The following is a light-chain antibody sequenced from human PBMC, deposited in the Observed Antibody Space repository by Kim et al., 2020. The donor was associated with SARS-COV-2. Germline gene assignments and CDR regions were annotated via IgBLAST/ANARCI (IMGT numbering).Light chain of an antibody. Sequence: SPGERATLSCRASQSVSSYLAWYQQKPGQAPRLLIYDASNSATGIPARFSGSGSGTDFTLTISSLEPEDFAVYYCQQRSNWPTWTFGQGTKVDIK. J-gene: IGKJ1*01. V-gene: IGKV3-11*01. CDR1: QSVSSY. CDR2: DAS. CDR3: QQRSNWPTWT.